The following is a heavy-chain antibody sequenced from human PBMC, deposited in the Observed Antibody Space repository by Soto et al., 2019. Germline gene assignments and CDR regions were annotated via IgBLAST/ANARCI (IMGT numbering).Heavy chain of an antibody. CDR3: TRDASRDSSARGWFDP. J-gene: IGHJ5*02. V-gene: IGHV3-21*01. CDR2: ISSNSAYI. CDR1: GFTFLSFT. Sequence: GGSLRLSCAASGFTFLSFTMNFFRHSPFKGLEWVSTISSNSAYIYYTDALRGRFTISRDNAKNSLHLQMNSLRAEDTAVYYCTRDASRDSSARGWFDPWGPGTLVTVSS. D-gene: IGHD6-13*01.